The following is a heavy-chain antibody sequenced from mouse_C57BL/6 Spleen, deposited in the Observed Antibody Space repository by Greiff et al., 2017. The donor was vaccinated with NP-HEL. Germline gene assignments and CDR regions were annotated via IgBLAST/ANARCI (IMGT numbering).Heavy chain of an antibody. V-gene: IGHV1-72*01. CDR3: ARPYYGSSQAWFAY. CDR1: GYTFTSYW. CDR2: IDPTRVGP. D-gene: IGHD1-1*01. J-gene: IGHJ3*01. Sequence: VQLQQPGAELVKPGASVKLSCKASGYTFTSYWMHCVKPRPGRGLEWIGRIDPTRVGPKYNEKFQSKATLTVDKPSSTAYMQRSSLTSEDSAVYYGARPYYGSSQAWFAYWGQGTLVTVSA.